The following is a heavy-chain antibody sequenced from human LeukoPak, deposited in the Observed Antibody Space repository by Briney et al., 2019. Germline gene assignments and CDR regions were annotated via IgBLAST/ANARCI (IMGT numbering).Heavy chain of an antibody. D-gene: IGHD1-26*01. V-gene: IGHV4-59*01. CDR2: IYYSGRT. CDR3: ARGFLDSGSYLGMDV. Sequence: SETLSLTCSLSGGSISSYCWNWLPQPPGKGLEWIGYIYYSGRTNYNPDLKSRVTILVGPSKNQFSLKLSSVTDADTGVYYCARGFLDSGSYLGMDVWGQGGTVSDCS. J-gene: IGHJ6*01. CDR1: GGSISSYC.